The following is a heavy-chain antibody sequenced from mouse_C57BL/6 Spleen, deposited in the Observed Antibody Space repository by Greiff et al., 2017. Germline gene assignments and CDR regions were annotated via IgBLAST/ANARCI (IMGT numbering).Heavy chain of an antibody. V-gene: IGHV1-69*01. D-gene: IGHD1-1*01. Sequence: QVQLKQPGAELVMPGASVKLSCKASGYTFTSYWMHWVKQRPGQGLEWIGEIDPSDSYTNYNQKFKGKSTLTVDKSSSTAYMQLSSLTSEDSAVYYCARSDYYGSSPAWFAYWGQGTLVTVSA. CDR2: IDPSDSYT. J-gene: IGHJ3*01. CDR3: ARSDYYGSSPAWFAY. CDR1: GYTFTSYW.